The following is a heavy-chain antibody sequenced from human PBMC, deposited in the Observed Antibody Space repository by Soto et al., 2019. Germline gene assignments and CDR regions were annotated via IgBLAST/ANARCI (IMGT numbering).Heavy chain of an antibody. D-gene: IGHD5-12*01. V-gene: IGHV1-18*01. CDR2: ISAYNGNT. Sequence: QVQLVQSGAEVKKPGASVKVSCKASGYTFTSYGISWVRQAPGQGLEWMGWISAYNGNTKYAQKLHARVTMTTDTSTRTGYMALRSLRSDDTAVYYCAREANYFDYWGQGTLVTVSS. CDR3: AREANYFDY. J-gene: IGHJ4*02. CDR1: GYTFTSYG.